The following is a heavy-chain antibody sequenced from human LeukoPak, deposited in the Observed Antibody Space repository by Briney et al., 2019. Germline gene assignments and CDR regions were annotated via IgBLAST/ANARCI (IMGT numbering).Heavy chain of an antibody. Sequence: SETLSLTCAVSGYSISSGYYWGWIRQPPGKGLEWIGSIYHSGSTYYNPSLKSRVTISVDTSKNQFSLKLSSVTAADTAVYYCARDLSGDYYGSGSYSDWGQGTLVTVSS. D-gene: IGHD3-10*01. CDR2: IYHSGST. J-gene: IGHJ4*02. V-gene: IGHV4-38-2*02. CDR3: ARDLSGDYYGSGSYSD. CDR1: GYSISSGYY.